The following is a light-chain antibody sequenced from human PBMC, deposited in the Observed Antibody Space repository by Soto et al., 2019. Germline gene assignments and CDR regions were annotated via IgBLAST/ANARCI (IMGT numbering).Light chain of an antibody. J-gene: IGLJ2*01. Sequence: QSALAQPPSASGSPGQSVTISCAGTSSDVGGYNYVSWYQQHPGKAPTLIIYEVTERPSGVPDRFSGSKSDNTASLTVSGLQAEDEAYYYCSSCGGGNNFALFGGGTKLTVL. CDR2: EVT. CDR3: SSCGGGNNFAL. CDR1: SSDVGGYNY. V-gene: IGLV2-8*01.